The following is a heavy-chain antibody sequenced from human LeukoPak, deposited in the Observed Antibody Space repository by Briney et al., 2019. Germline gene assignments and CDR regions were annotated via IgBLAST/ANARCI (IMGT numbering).Heavy chain of an antibody. CDR2: INPNSGGT. Sequence: ASVKVSCKASGYTFTGYYMHWVRQAPGQGLEWMGWINPNSGGTNYAQKFQGRVTMTRDTSISTAYMELSSLTSDDTAVYYCARDARPYYDSSGTLGAFDIWGQGTMVTVSS. V-gene: IGHV1-2*02. CDR3: ARDARPYYDSSGTLGAFDI. D-gene: IGHD3-22*01. CDR1: GYTFTGYY. J-gene: IGHJ3*02.